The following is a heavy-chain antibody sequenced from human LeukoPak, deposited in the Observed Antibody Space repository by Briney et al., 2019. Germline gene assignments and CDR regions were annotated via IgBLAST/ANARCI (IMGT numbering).Heavy chain of an antibody. CDR2: ISTSGNTI. J-gene: IGHJ6*03. CDR3: ARVLSGRGSLYDYYYYMDV. V-gene: IGHV3-11*04. D-gene: IGHD3-10*01. Sequence: GGSLRLSCVGSGFIFRDYPMIWMRQAPGKGLEWISYISTSGNTIYYADSVKGRFTISRDNAKDSLFLHMTNLRGEDTAVYYCARVLSGRGSLYDYYYYMDVWGKGTTVTISS. CDR1: GFIFRDYP.